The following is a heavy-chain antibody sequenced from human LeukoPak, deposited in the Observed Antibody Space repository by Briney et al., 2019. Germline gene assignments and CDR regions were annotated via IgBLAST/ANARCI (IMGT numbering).Heavy chain of an antibody. D-gene: IGHD2-2*01. V-gene: IGHV4-39*02. Sequence: SETLSLTCTVSGGSIRNSSFFWGWVRQSPGKGLEWIASIYYSGSTYYNPSLKSRVTITLDTSKNQFSLTLNSVTAADTAVYYCATEDVVVPTAAQRPIDFWGQGKLVTVSS. CDR3: ATEDVVVPTAAQRPIDF. CDR2: IYYSGST. CDR1: GGSIRNSSFF. J-gene: IGHJ4*02.